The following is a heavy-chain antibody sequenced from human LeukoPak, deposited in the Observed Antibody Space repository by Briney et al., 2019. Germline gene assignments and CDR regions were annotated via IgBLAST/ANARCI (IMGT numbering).Heavy chain of an antibody. V-gene: IGHV3-74*01. CDR2: INSDGSIT. J-gene: IGHJ4*02. CDR3: AKAGSSAYYNY. CDR1: GFTFSSYW. Sequence: GGSLRLSCAASGFTFSSYWMHWVRQVPGKGLVWVSRINSDGSITSYADSVKGRFTISRDNAKNTLYLQMNSLRAEDTAVYFCAKAGSSAYYNYWGLGTLVTVSS. D-gene: IGHD3-22*01.